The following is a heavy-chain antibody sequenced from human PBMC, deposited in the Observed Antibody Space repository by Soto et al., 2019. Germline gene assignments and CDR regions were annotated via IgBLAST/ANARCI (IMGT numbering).Heavy chain of an antibody. V-gene: IGHV1-2*02. D-gene: IGHD3-3*01. CDR3: AREGNDFWSGSPSFDY. CDR2: INPNSGGT. CDR1: GYTFTGYY. Sequence: ASVKVSCKASGYTFTGYYMHWVRQAPGQGLEWMGWINPNSGGTNYAQKFQGRVTMTRDTSISTAYMELSRLRSDDTAVYYCAREGNDFWSGSPSFDYWGQGTLVTAS. J-gene: IGHJ4*02.